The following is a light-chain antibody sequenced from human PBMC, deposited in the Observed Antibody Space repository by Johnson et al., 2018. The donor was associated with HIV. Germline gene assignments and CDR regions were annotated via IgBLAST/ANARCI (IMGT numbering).Light chain of an antibody. V-gene: IGLV1-51*01. Sequence: QSVLTQPPSVSAAPGQKVTISCSGSSSNVGSSFVSWYRQVPGTAPKLLIYDNNKRPSGIPDRFSGSKSGTSATLGITGLQTGYEADYYCGTWDSSLSAVYVFGTGTKVTVL. CDR2: DNN. J-gene: IGLJ1*01. CDR3: GTWDSSLSAVYV. CDR1: SSNVGSSF.